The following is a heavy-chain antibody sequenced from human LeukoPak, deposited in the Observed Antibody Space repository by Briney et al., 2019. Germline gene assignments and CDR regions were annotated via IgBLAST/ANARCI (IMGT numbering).Heavy chain of an antibody. CDR3: AKVRETYSGSSWRYFYYGMDL. CDR2: IGGSGGST. CDR1: GLTFSSYA. Sequence: GGSLRLSCAASGLTFSSYAMSWVRQAPGKGLEWVSSIGGSGGSTYYADSVKGRFTISRDNSKDTLYLQMNSLRAEDTAVYFCAKVRETYSGSSWRYFYYGMDLWGQGTTVTVSS. V-gene: IGHV3-23*01. J-gene: IGHJ6*02. D-gene: IGHD6-6*01.